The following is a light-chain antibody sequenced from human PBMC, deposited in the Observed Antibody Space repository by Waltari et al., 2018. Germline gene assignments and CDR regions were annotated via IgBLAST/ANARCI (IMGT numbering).Light chain of an antibody. V-gene: IGKV3-11*01. Sequence: EIVLTQSPATLSFSPGERPLLSCRASQSFNNYLDWYQQKPGQAPRLLIYDASTRATGIAARFSGSGSGTDFTLTISSLEPEDSAVYYCQERSDWRGLTFGPGTKVDIK. J-gene: IGKJ3*01. CDR3: QERSDWRGLT. CDR1: QSFNNY. CDR2: DAS.